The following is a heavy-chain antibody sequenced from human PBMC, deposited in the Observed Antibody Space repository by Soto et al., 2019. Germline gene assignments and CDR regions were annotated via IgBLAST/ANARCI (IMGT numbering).Heavy chain of an antibody. CDR2: ISYDGSNK. CDR1: GFTFSSYA. CDR3: ARDSGYSYGFAFDI. Sequence: GGSLRLSCAASGFTFSSYAMHWVRQAPGKGLEWVAVISYDGSNKYYADSVKGRFTISRDNSKNTLYLQMNSLRAEDTAVYYCARDSGYSYGFAFDIWGQGTMVTV. J-gene: IGHJ3*02. D-gene: IGHD5-18*01. V-gene: IGHV3-30-3*01.